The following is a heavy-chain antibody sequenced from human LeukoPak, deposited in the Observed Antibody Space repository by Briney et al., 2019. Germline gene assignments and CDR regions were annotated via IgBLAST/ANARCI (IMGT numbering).Heavy chain of an antibody. V-gene: IGHV3-13*01. D-gene: IGHD5/OR15-5a*01. CDR2: IGIRDDT. CDR3: IRGGIRVSGIDAFDI. J-gene: IGHJ3*02. CDR1: GFTFRDYD. Sequence: GGSLRLSRAASGFTFRDYDMHWVRQVPGRGLEWVSAIGIRDDTHYPDSVKGRFTISRENAKNSLYLQMNTLRDGDTAMYYCIRGGIRVSGIDAFDIWGQGTMVTVSS.